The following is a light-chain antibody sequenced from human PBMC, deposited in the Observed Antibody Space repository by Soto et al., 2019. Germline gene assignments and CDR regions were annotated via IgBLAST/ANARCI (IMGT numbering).Light chain of an antibody. V-gene: IGLV2-14*01. CDR1: SSDVGGYNY. CDR3: SSYTSSSTLFYV. J-gene: IGLJ1*01. CDR2: DVG. Sequence: QSALTQPASVSGSPGQSITISCTGTSSDVGGYNYVSWYQQHPCKAPKLMIYDVGNRPSGVSNHFSGSKSGNTASLTISGLQAEDEADYYCSSYTSSSTLFYVFGTGTKVTVL.